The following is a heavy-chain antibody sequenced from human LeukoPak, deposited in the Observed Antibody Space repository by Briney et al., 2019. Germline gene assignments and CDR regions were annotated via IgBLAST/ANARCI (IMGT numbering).Heavy chain of an antibody. D-gene: IGHD3-10*01. CDR3: ARHGSGSTYGSFGY. CDR2: IYPGDSDT. V-gene: IGHV5-51*01. Sequence: GESLKISCKVSGYSFTNSWIGWVRQMPGKGLDWMGIIYPGDSDTRYSPSFQGHVTISADKSISTAYLQWSSLKASDTGMYYCARHGSGSTYGSFGYWGQGTTVTISS. CDR1: GYSFTNSW. J-gene: IGHJ4*02.